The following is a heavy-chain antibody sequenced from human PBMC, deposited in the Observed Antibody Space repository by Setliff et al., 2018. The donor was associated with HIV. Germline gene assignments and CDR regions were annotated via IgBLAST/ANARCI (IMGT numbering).Heavy chain of an antibody. CDR2: IDNGGPTM. Sequence: GGSLRLSCAASGFTFSDFNMHWVRQTPGKGLEWLSHIDNGGPTMYYADSVKGRFTISRDNAKNSLFLQLNSLRAEDTGVYYCARGGDVVRLHLEELSLFMDVWGQGTTVTVSS. V-gene: IGHV3-48*03. CDR1: GFTFSDFN. CDR3: ARGGDVVRLHLEELSLFMDV. D-gene: IGHD3-16*02. J-gene: IGHJ6*02.